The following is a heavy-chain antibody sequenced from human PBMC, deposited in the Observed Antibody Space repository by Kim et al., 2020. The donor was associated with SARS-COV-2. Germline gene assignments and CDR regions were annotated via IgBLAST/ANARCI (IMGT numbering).Heavy chain of an antibody. J-gene: IGHJ4*02. CDR2: IYVSGST. Sequence: SETLSLTCTVSSDSINNYFWNWIRQPPGKGLEWIGYIYVSGSTEYNPSLRGRVSLSMDKSKNQISLNLTSVSAADTAVYYCAGEPTNRGRRPIDSWGQGT. V-gene: IGHV4-59*13. CDR1: SDSINNYF. CDR3: AGEPTNRGRRPIDS.